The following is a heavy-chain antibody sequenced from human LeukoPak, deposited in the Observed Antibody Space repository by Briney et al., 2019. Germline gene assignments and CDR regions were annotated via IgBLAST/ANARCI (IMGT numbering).Heavy chain of an antibody. D-gene: IGHD3-22*01. CDR3: AKSGYYYDSSGYYCDY. Sequence: GGSLRLSCAASGFTFSSYVMSWVRQAPGKGLEWVSAVSGSGGSTYYADSVKGRFTISRDNSKNTLYLQMNSLRAEDTAVYYCAKSGYYYDSSGYYCDYWGQGTLVTVSS. CDR1: GFTFSSYV. CDR2: VSGSGGST. J-gene: IGHJ4*02. V-gene: IGHV3-23*01.